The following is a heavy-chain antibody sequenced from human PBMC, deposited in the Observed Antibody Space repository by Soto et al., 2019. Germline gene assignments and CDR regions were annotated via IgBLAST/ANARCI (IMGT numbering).Heavy chain of an antibody. CDR1: GYTFTGYS. J-gene: IGHJ1*01. CDR3: EREGADS. V-gene: IGHV1-2*04. Sequence: QVKLVQSGAEVKKPGASVKVSCKASGYTFTGYSMHWVRQAPGQGLEWMGWINPNRGGTHYEKKFQRWATIPRDSSISTSYMELSRLSSGDTAVDYCEREGADSCGQGNLVTFAA. D-gene: IGHD2-15*01. CDR2: INPNRGGT.